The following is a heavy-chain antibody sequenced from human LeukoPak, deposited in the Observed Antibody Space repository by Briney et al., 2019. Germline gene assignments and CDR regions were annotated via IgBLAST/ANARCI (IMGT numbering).Heavy chain of an antibody. CDR2: IYYSGST. D-gene: IGHD6-19*01. CDR1: GGSISSSSYY. CDR3: ARDSVAGTIDY. Sequence: PSETLSLTCTVSGGSISSSSYYWGWIRQPPGKGLEWIGSIYYSGSTYYNPSLKSRVTISVDTSKNQFSLKLSSVTAADTAVYYCARDSVAGTIDYWGQGTLVTVSS. V-gene: IGHV4-39*07. J-gene: IGHJ4*02.